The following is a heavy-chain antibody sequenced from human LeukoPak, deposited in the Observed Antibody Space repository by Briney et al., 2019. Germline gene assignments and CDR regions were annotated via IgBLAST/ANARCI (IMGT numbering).Heavy chain of an antibody. CDR3: ARERPVLWFGELYYYYGMDV. CDR2: TYYRSKWYN. V-gene: IGHV6-1*01. D-gene: IGHD3-10*01. CDR1: GDSVSSNSAA. J-gene: IGHJ6*02. Sequence: SQTLSLTCAISGDSVSSNSAAWNWIRQSPSRGLEWLGRTYYRSKWYNDYAVSVKSRITINPDTSKNQFSLQLNSVTPEDTAVYYCARERPVLWFGELYYYYGMDVWGRGTTVTVSS.